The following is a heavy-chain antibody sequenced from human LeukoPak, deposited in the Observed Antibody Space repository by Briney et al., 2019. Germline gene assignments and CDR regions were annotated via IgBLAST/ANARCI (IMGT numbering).Heavy chain of an antibody. D-gene: IGHD3-3*01. CDR3: AKDHPRITIFGVVIIGYFDY. Sequence: GGSLRLSCAASGFTFSDFGMHWVRQAPGKGLEWVALISYDGSNKYYADSVKGRFTISRDNSKNTLYLQMNSLRAEDTAVYYCAKDHPRITIFGVVIIGYFDYWGQGTLVTVSS. V-gene: IGHV3-30*18. CDR1: GFTFSDFG. J-gene: IGHJ4*02. CDR2: ISYDGSNK.